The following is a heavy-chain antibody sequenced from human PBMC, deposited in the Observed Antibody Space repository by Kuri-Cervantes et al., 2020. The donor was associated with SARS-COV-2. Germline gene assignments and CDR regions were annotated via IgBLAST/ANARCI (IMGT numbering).Heavy chain of an antibody. CDR2: ISSSSSYI. CDR3: ARRITMVRGRYGMDV. V-gene: IGHV3-21*01. CDR1: GFTFSNAW. D-gene: IGHD3-10*01. J-gene: IGHJ6*02. Sequence: GGSLRLSCAASGFTFSNAWMSWVRQAPGKGLEWVSSISSSSSYIYYADSVKGRFTISRDNAKNSLYLQMNSLRAEDTAVYYCARRITMVRGRYGMDVWGQGTTVTVSS.